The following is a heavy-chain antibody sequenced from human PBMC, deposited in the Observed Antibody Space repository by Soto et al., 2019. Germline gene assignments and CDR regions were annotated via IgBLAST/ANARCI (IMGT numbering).Heavy chain of an antibody. CDR3: ARWFTYGNFDYFDY. CDR1: GFTFSSDW. J-gene: IGHJ4*02. Sequence: GGSLRLSCAASGFTFSSDWMHWFRQAPGKGLVWVSRIDSGGRTTSYADSVKGRFTISRDNAKNTLYLQMNGLRAEDTALYYCARWFTYGNFDYFDYWGQGTQVTVSS. D-gene: IGHD3-10*01. V-gene: IGHV3-74*01. CDR2: IDSGGRTT.